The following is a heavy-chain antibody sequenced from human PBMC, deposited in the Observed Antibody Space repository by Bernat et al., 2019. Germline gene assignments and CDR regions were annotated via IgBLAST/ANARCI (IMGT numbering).Heavy chain of an antibody. CDR1: GFTFGDYP. CDR2: IRSKAYGGTT. V-gene: IGHV3-49*04. J-gene: IGHJ4*02. Sequence: EVELVESGGGLAQPGRSLRLSCKASGFTFGDYPMSWVRQAPGKGLEWVGFIRSKAYGGTTEYAASVKGRFTISRDDSKSIAYLQMNSLRSEDTAVYYCTTDYTGWYTIDFWGQGTLVTVSS. D-gene: IGHD2-8*01. CDR3: TTDYTGWYTIDF.